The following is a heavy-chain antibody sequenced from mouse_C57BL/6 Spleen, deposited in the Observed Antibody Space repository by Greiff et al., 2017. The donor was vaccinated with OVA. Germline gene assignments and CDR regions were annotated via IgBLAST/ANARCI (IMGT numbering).Heavy chain of an antibody. CDR1: GYSITSGYY. V-gene: IGHV3-6*01. D-gene: IGHD2-4*01. CDR3: ARDLYDYPIMDY. J-gene: IGHJ4*01. Sequence: EVQLQQSGPGLVKPSQSLSLTCSVTGYSITSGYYWNWIRQFPGNKLEWMGYISYDGSNNYNPSLKNRISITRYTSKNQFFLKLNSVTTEDTATYYCARDLYDYPIMDYWGQGTSVTVSS. CDR2: ISYDGSN.